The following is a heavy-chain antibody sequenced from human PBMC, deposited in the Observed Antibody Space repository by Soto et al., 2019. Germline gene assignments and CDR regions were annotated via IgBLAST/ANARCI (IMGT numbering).Heavy chain of an antibody. CDR2: IHQSGST. J-gene: IGHJ5*02. V-gene: IGHV4-34*01. CDR1: GGSFSGYY. Sequence: SETLSLTCGVFGGSFSGYYWTWIRQPPGKGLEWIGEIHQSGSTSYNPSVKSRVTMSIDTSKNEFSLKLTSVTAADTAVYYCATKQWLGRNWFDPWSQGTLVTVSS. CDR3: ATKQWLGRNWFDP. D-gene: IGHD6-19*01.